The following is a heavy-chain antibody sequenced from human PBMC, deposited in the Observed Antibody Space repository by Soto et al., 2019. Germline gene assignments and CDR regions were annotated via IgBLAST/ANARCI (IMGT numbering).Heavy chain of an antibody. V-gene: IGHV1-69*13. CDR3: ATNGRSVVFAS. J-gene: IGHJ4*02. CDR2: IFAVFGSP. Sequence: ASVKVSCKASGDTFDIYTFNWVRQAPGQGLEWMGGIFAVFGSPHYAEKFQDRLTITADESTTTAYMELRNMRSEDTAVYYCATNGRSVVFASWGQGTLVTVSS. D-gene: IGHD2-8*01. CDR1: GDTFDIYT.